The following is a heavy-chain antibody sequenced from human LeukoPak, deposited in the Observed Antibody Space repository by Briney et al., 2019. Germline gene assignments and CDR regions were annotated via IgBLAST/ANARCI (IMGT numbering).Heavy chain of an antibody. V-gene: IGHV3-33*01. CDR2: IWYDGSNK. CDR1: GFTFSSYG. CDR3: ARDGMIVVARGYFDY. J-gene: IGHJ4*02. D-gene: IGHD3-22*01. Sequence: GGSLRLSCAASGFTFSSYGMHWVRQAPGKGLEGVAVIWYDGSNKYYADSVKGRFTISRDNSKNTLYLQMNSLRAEDTAVYYCARDGMIVVARGYFDYWGQGTLVTVSS.